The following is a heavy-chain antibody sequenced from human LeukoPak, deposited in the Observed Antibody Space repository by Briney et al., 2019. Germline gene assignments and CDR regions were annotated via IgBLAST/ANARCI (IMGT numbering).Heavy chain of an antibody. CDR3: AKGQGGYSNYFDY. D-gene: IGHD2-21*01. J-gene: IGHJ4*02. V-gene: IGHV3-9*01. Sequence: SLRLSCAASGFTFDDYAMHWVRQAPGKGLEWVSGISWNSGSIGYADSVKGRFTISRDNAKNSLYPQMNSLRAEDTALYYCAKGQGGYSNYFDYWGQGTLVTVSS. CDR2: ISWNSGSI. CDR1: GFTFDDYA.